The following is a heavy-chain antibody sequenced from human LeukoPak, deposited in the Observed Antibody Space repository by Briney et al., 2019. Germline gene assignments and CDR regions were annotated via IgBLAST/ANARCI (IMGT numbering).Heavy chain of an antibody. CDR1: GYTFTSFD. Sequence: GASVKVSCKASGYTFTSFDINWVRQATGQGLEWMGWMSPDSGNTGYGQKFQGRVTMTRNTSISTAYMELSSLRSEDTAVYYCARLSSGWSSYYMDVWGKGTTVTISS. J-gene: IGHJ6*03. CDR2: MSPDSGNT. D-gene: IGHD6-19*01. V-gene: IGHV1-8*01. CDR3: ARLSSGWSSYYMDV.